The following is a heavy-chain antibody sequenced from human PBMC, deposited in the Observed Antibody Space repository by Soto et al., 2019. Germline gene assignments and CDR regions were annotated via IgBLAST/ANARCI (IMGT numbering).Heavy chain of an antibody. Sequence: EVQLVESGGGLVKPGGSLRLSCAASGFTFTRYSMNWVRQAPGKGLEWVSFISSTNNYIYYEDSMKGRFTVSRDNAKNSVYLDMNSLSAEDTAVYYGARESEDLTSSFDYWGQGTLVTVSS. CDR1: GFTFTRYS. V-gene: IGHV3-21*01. CDR3: ARESEDLTSSFDY. CDR2: ISSTNNYI. J-gene: IGHJ4*02.